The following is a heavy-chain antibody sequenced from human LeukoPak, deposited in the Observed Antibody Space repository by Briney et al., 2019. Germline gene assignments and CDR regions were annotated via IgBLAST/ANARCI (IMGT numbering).Heavy chain of an antibody. Sequence: ASVTVSSKASRGTFIIYAMSWVRQARGQGREWMGGIIPIFGTANYAQKFQGRVTITADESTSTAYMELSSLRSEDTAAYYCARDLRNFGDYFDYWGQGTLVTVSS. D-gene: IGHD4-11*01. CDR3: ARDLRNFGDYFDY. CDR2: IIPIFGTA. CDR1: RGTFIIYA. J-gene: IGHJ4*02. V-gene: IGHV1-69*13.